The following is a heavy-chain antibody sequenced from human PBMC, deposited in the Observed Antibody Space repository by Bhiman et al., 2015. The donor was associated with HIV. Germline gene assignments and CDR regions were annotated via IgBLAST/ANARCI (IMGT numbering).Heavy chain of an antibody. CDR3: ARVGSGMGYYYYYMDV. D-gene: IGHD3-10*01. J-gene: IGHJ6*03. CDR2: IKQDGSEK. V-gene: IGHV3-7*05. CDR1: GFTFTTYW. Sequence: EVQLVESGGGLVQPGGSLRLSCAASGFTFTTYWMSWVRQAPGKGLEWVANIKQDGSEKYYVDSVKGRFTISRDNAKNSLFLQMNSLRAEDTAVYYCARVGSGMGYYYYYMDVWGKGTTVTVSS.